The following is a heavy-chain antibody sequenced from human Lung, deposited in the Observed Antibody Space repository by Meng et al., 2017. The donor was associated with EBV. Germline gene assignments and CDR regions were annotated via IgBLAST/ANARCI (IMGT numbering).Heavy chain of an antibody. D-gene: IGHD2-2*01. V-gene: IGHV4-34*01. CDR1: GRSFSSSY. J-gene: IGHJ4*02. CDR2: INYSGIT. Sequence: QVQLPQGGAGLLKPSETLSLTCGVSGRSFSSSYWSWIRQPPGKGLEWIGQINYSGITNYNPSLKSRVTISVDTSKNQFSLSLNSVTAADTAVYYCARGGTSSAPFDYWGQGTLVTVFS. CDR3: ARGGTSSAPFDY.